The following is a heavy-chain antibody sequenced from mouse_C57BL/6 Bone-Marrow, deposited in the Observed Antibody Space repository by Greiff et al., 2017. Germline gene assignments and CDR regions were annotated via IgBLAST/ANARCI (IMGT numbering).Heavy chain of an antibody. CDR1: GYTFTSYW. V-gene: IGHV1-64*01. Sequence: QVQLQQPGAELVKPGASVKLSCKASGYTFTSYWMHWVKQRPGQGLEWIGMIHPNSGSTNYNEKFKSKATLTVAKSSSTAYMQLSSLTSEDSAVYYCARWGLRRGDYWGQGTTLTVSS. D-gene: IGHD2-13*01. CDR3: ARWGLRRGDY. J-gene: IGHJ2*01. CDR2: IHPNSGST.